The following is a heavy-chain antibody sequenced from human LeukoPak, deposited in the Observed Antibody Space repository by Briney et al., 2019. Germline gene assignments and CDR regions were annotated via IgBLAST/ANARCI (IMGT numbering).Heavy chain of an antibody. CDR1: GGSISSYY. J-gene: IGHJ4*02. V-gene: IGHV4-4*07. CDR3: ARDGNHWEQLPFDF. CDR2: IYSSGST. Sequence: SETLSLTYTVSGGSISSYYWSWIRQPAGKGLEWIGRIYSSGSTNYNPSLKSRVTMSVDTSKNQFSLKLSSVTAADTAVYYCARDGNHWEQLPFDFWGQGTLVTVSS. D-gene: IGHD1/OR15-1a*01.